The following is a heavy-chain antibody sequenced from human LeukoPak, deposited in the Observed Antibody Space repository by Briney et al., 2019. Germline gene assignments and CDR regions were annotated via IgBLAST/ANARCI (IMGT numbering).Heavy chain of an antibody. Sequence: PGGSLSLSCSTSGFTFSSYTIHWVRQAPGKGLEFVSAITNNGGNTYYADSVKGRFTISRDNSKNTVYLQMSSQRAEDTAVYYCVIVRGYFDSSGSAYWGQGTLVTVSS. CDR3: VIVRGYFDSSGSAY. CDR1: GFTFSSYT. D-gene: IGHD3-9*01. CDR2: ITNNGGNT. J-gene: IGHJ4*02. V-gene: IGHV3-64D*06.